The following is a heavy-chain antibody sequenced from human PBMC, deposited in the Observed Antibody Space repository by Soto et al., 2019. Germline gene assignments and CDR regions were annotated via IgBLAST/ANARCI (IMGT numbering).Heavy chain of an antibody. CDR2: ISGDSRYI. CDR3: ARSPAWSGTNGYGMDV. CDR1: GFTFSTYS. D-gene: IGHD3-3*01. V-gene: IGHV3-21*01. Sequence: PGGSLRLSCAASGFTFSTYSMNWVRQAPGKGLEWVASISGDSRYIFHADSMEGRFTISRDNANNSLFLQMNTLRVEDTAVYYCARSPAWSGTNGYGMDVWGQGPTVTVSS. J-gene: IGHJ6*02.